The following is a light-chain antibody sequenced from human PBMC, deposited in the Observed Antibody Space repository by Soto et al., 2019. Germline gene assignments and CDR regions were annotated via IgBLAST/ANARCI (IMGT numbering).Light chain of an antibody. J-gene: IGKJ4*01. CDR1: QGISNW. V-gene: IGKV1D-16*01. Sequence: GDRVTITCRASQGISNWLAWYQQKPGKAPKLLIFAASSLQSGVPSRFIGTGSGTDFTLTISSLQAEDVATYFCQQYHSYPLTFGGGTKVEIK. CDR3: QQYHSYPLT. CDR2: AAS.